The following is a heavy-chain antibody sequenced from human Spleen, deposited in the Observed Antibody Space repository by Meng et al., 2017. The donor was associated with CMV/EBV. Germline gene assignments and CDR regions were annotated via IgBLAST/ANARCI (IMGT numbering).Heavy chain of an antibody. D-gene: IGHD6-19*01. V-gene: IGHV4-61*08. Sequence: SETLSLTCTISGGSITSSGYYWVWVRQSPGKGLEWIGYIYYSGSTNYNPSLKSRVTISVDTSKNQFSLKLSSVTAADTAVYFCARGHWLVYYFDYWGQGTLVTVSS. CDR1: GGSITSSGYY. CDR2: IYYSGST. J-gene: IGHJ4*02. CDR3: ARGHWLVYYFDY.